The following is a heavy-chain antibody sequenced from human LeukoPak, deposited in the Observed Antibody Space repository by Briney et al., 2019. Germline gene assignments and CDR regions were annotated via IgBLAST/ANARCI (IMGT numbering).Heavy chain of an antibody. V-gene: IGHV3-23*01. CDR2: ISGSGGST. Sequence: PGGSLRLSCAASGFTFSSYATSWVGQAPGQGLEWVSAISGSGGSTYYADSVKGRFTISRDNSKNTLYLQMNSLRAEDTAVYYCAKDHSSLSWFGESYFDYWGQGSLVTVSS. J-gene: IGHJ4*02. CDR1: GFTFSSYA. D-gene: IGHD3-10*01. CDR3: AKDHSSLSWFGESYFDY.